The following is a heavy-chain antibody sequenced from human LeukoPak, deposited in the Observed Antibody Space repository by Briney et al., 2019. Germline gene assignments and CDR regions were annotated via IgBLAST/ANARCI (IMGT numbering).Heavy chain of an antibody. CDR3: ASFSITMVRGARRYYFDY. J-gene: IGHJ4*02. V-gene: IGHV4-39*01. CDR1: GGSISSSSYY. D-gene: IGHD3-10*01. CDR2: IYYSGST. Sequence: PSETLSLTCTVSGGSISSSSYYWGWIRQPPGKGLEWIGSIYYSGSTYYNPSLKSRVTISVDTSKNQFSLKLSSVTAADTAVYYCASFSITMVRGARRYYFDYWGQGTLVTASS.